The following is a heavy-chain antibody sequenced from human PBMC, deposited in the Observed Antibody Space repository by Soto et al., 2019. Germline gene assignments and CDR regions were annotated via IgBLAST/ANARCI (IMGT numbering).Heavy chain of an antibody. J-gene: IGHJ1*01. D-gene: IGHD2-8*02. V-gene: IGHV3-74*01. CDR2: VHRYGGSA. CDR3: VRAVGGVSPLEH. CDR1: GFIVGDYW. Sequence: GRALRPSCAGSGFIVGDYWIQWVRQAPGKGLVWVARVHRYGGSAKYAASGKGRSTISSNNSDNKVFLKMNVLTSEDTAVYFGVRAVGGVSPLEHWGLGTLVTVSS.